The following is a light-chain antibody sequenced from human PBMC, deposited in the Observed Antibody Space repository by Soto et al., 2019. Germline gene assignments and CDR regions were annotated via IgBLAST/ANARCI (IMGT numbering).Light chain of an antibody. Sequence: QSALTQPAAVSGSPGQSITISCTGTDSDVGGYNYVSWYQHHPGNAPKVMIYDVTYRPSGVSNRFAGSKFGNTASLTISGLQAEDEADYNCSSYTTDGVGVFGGGTKLTVL. CDR2: DVT. CDR1: DSDVGGYNY. J-gene: IGLJ2*01. CDR3: SSYTTDGVGV. V-gene: IGLV2-14*03.